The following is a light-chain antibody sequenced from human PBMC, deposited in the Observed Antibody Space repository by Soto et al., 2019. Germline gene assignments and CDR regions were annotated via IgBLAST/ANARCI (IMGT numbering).Light chain of an antibody. CDR2: TNN. Sequence: QSVLTQPPSVSGAPGQRVTISCTGSSSNIGAGYDVHWYQQLPGTAPKLLIFTNNQRPSGVPDRFSGSKSGTSGSLAISGLQSEDEADYYCAAWDDSLNGYVFGAGTKLTVL. CDR1: SSNIGAGYD. J-gene: IGLJ1*01. CDR3: AAWDDSLNGYV. V-gene: IGLV1-40*01.